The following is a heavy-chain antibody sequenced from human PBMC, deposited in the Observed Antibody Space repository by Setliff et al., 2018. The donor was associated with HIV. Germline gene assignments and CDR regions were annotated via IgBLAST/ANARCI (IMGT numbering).Heavy chain of an antibody. CDR1: GVSVGSGDYY. CDR3: ATRPRIAARPFDY. Sequence: SETLSLTCSVSGVSVGSGDYYWHWIRQHPEKALEWIGYIFHSGDTYYNPSLKSRISMSVDTSKDQSSLELTSLTAADTAVYYCATRPRIAARPFDYWGQGMLVTVS. J-gene: IGHJ4*02. D-gene: IGHD6-6*01. V-gene: IGHV4-31*03. CDR2: IFHSGDT.